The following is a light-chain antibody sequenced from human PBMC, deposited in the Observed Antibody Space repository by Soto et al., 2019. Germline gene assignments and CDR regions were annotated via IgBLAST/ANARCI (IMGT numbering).Light chain of an antibody. Sequence: VVVTQSPTTQSVSPGERATLSCRASQSVSSNLAWYQQKPGQAPRLLIYGASTRATGIPARFSGSGSGTEFTLTISSLQSEDFAVYYCQQYGPSLNTFGQGTKVDVK. V-gene: IGKV3-15*01. CDR2: GAS. CDR1: QSVSSN. CDR3: QQYGPSLNT. J-gene: IGKJ1*01.